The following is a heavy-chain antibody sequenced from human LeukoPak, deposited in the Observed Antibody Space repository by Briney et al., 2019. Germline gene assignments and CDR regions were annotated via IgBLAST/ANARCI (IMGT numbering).Heavy chain of an antibody. CDR2: ISSSGSTI. CDR1: EFIFSTYV. Sequence: GGSLRLSCVDSEFIFSTYVMNWVRQAPGKGLEWVSFISSSGSTIYYVDSVQGRFTISRDNAKNSLFLQMNSLRAEDTAVYYCARGKWLDYWGQGTLVTVSS. V-gene: IGHV3-48*03. CDR3: ARGKWLDY. J-gene: IGHJ4*02. D-gene: IGHD3-22*01.